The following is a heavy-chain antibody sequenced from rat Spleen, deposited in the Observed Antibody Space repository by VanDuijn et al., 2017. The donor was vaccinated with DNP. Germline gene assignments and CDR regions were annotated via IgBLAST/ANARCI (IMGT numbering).Heavy chain of an antibody. V-gene: IGHV5-31*01. D-gene: IGHD1-4*01. J-gene: IGHJ4*01. CDR3: ARPNYPAITFAMDA. CDR1: GFTFNNYW. Sequence: EVQLVESGGDLVQPGGSLKLSCIASGFTFNNYWMTWIRQVPGKGLEWVASITRNSGATYYLDSVKGRFTISRDDAKDTLYLQMDSLRSEDTATYYCARPNYPAITFAMDAWGQGTSVTVSS. CDR2: ITRNSGAT.